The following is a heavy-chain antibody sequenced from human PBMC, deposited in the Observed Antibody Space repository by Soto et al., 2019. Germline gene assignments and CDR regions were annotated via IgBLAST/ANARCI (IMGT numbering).Heavy chain of an antibody. V-gene: IGHV1-18*01. D-gene: IGHD2-2*01. CDR2: ISAYNGNT. CDR1: GYTFTSYG. CDR3: ARPPNASSTSLYYYYGMDV. J-gene: IGHJ6*02. Sequence: QVQLVQSGAEVKKPGASVKVSCKASGYTFTSYGISWVRQAPGQGLEWMGWISAYNGNTNYAQKLQGRVTMTTDTSTSTAYMELRSLRSDDTAVYYCARPPNASSTSLYYYYGMDVWGQGTTVTVSS.